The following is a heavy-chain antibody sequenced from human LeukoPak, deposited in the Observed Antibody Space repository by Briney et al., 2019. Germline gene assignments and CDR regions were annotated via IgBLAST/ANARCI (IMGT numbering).Heavy chain of an antibody. CDR3: ASESSGTYYNPLGYMDV. CDR1: GGSISIYY. Sequence: SSETLSLTCTVSGGSISIYYWNWIRQPAGKGLEWIGRIFTSGITNYNPSLKSRVTMSVDTSKNQFSLNLSSVTAADTAVYYCASESSGTYYNPLGYMDVWGKGTTVTVSS. D-gene: IGHD3-10*01. V-gene: IGHV4-4*07. CDR2: IFTSGIT. J-gene: IGHJ6*03.